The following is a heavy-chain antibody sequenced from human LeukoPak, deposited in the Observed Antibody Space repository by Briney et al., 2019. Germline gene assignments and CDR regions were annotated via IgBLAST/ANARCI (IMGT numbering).Heavy chain of an antibody. CDR3: ARDVGIAARRGRANWFDP. CDR2: MNPNSGNT. Sequence: ASVKVSCKASGYTFTSYDINWVRQATGQGLEWMGWMNPNSGNTGYTQKFQGRVTMTRDTSTSTVYMELSSLRSEDTAVYYCARDVGIAARRGRANWFDPWGQGTLVTVSS. V-gene: IGHV1-8*01. J-gene: IGHJ5*02. D-gene: IGHD6-6*01. CDR1: GYTFTSYD.